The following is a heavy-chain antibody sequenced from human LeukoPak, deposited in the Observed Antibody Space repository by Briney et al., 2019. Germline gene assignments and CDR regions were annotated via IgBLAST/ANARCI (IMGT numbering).Heavy chain of an antibody. CDR2: FISIFGTA. J-gene: IGHJ4*02. Sequence: SVKVSCKASGNSFNKYAITWVRQAPGQGLEWMGEFISIFGTAEYAKKFQGRVTITADKSTSTAYMDLNSLRSEDTAVYYCTRGGFGELYHFDYWGQGTLVTVSS. CDR1: GNSFNKYA. V-gene: IGHV1-69*06. CDR3: TRGGFGELYHFDY. D-gene: IGHD3-10*01.